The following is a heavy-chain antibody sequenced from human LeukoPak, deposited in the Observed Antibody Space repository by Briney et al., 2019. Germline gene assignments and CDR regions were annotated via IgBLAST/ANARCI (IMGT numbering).Heavy chain of an antibody. J-gene: IGHJ4*02. Sequence: PGGSLILSCAASGFTFSNAWMSWVRQAPGKGLEWVGRVKSKADGGTTDYAAPVKGRFTISRDDSQNTLYLQMDSLKTEDTAVYYCTTTPGRDYWGQGTLVTVSS. D-gene: IGHD3-10*01. CDR1: GFTFSNAW. CDR2: VKSKADGGTT. CDR3: TTTPGRDY. V-gene: IGHV3-15*01.